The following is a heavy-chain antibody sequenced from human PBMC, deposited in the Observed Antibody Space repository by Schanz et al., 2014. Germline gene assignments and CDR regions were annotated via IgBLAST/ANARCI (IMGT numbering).Heavy chain of an antibody. CDR2: FDAHDGRA. V-gene: IGHV3-23*01. J-gene: IGHJ4*02. CDR1: GLIFSTYA. Sequence: EVQLLESGGGLVQPGGSLKLSCAASGLIFSTYAMAWVRQAPGKGLEWVSGFDAHDGRAYYADSAKGRFTISRDNSKSTLYVEMNSLRVEDTAVYYCAKTLFPGGTQTFGNWGRGTLVTVSS. CDR3: AKTLFPGGTQTFGN. D-gene: IGHD2-8*02.